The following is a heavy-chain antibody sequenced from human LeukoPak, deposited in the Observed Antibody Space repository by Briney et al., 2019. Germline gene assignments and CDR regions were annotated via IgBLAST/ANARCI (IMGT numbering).Heavy chain of an antibody. Sequence: PSETLSLTCTGSGGSISSYYWSWIRQPAGKGLEWIGRIYTSGSTNYNPSLKSRVTMSVDTSKNQFSLKLSSVTAADTAVYYCAGIGDTAMVTGSGIRYYYYYMDVWGKGTTVTVSS. D-gene: IGHD5-18*01. CDR3: AGIGDTAMVTGSGIRYYYYYMDV. CDR1: GGSISSYY. J-gene: IGHJ6*03. V-gene: IGHV4-4*07. CDR2: IYTSGST.